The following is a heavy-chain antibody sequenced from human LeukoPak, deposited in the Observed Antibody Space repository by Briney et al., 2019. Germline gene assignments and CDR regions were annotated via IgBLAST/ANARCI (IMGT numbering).Heavy chain of an antibody. CDR3: ARGGYSYGYFDY. CDR1: GYSISSGYY. CDR2: IYSSGST. D-gene: IGHD5-18*01. V-gene: IGHV4-4*07. J-gene: IGHJ4*02. Sequence: SETLSLTCTVSGYSISSGYYWSWIRQPAGKGLEWIGRIYSSGSTNYNPSLKSRVTMSVDTSKNQFSLKLSSVTAADTAVYYCARGGYSYGYFDYWGQGTLVTVSS.